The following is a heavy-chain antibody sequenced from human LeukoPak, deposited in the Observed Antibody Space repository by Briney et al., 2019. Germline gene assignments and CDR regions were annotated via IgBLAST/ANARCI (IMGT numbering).Heavy chain of an antibody. D-gene: IGHD2-21*01. V-gene: IGHV1-8*02. CDR2: MNPNSGNT. CDR1: GYTFTSYD. Sequence: GASVKVSCKASGYTFTSYDINWVRQATGQGLEWMGWMNPNSGNTGYAQKFQGRVTMTRDTSITTAHMELSRLRSDDTAVYYCARASGDLRWDKYYFDYWGQGTLVTASS. J-gene: IGHJ4*02. CDR3: ARASGDLRWDKYYFDY.